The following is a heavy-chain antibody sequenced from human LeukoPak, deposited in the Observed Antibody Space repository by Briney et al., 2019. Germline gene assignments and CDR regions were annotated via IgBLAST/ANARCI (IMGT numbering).Heavy chain of an antibody. Sequence: SETLSLTCTVSGGSISSYYWSWIRQPPGKGLEWIGYIYYSGSTNYNPSLKSRVTISVDTSKNQFSLKLSSVTAADTAVYYCARYYGGSPGPVWDAFDIWGQGTMVTVSS. CDR2: IYYSGST. J-gene: IGHJ3*02. D-gene: IGHD4-23*01. V-gene: IGHV4-59*01. CDR3: ARYYGGSPGPVWDAFDI. CDR1: GGSISSYY.